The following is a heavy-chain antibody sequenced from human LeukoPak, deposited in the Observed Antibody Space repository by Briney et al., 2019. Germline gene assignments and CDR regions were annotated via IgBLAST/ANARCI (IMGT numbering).Heavy chain of an antibody. CDR1: GGTFSSYA. CDR2: NIPIFGIA. CDR3: ASFNSDIVVVPAAMTGMDV. J-gene: IGHJ6*02. V-gene: IGHV1-69*04. D-gene: IGHD2-2*01. Sequence: ASVKVSCKASGGTFSSYAISWGRQDPREGLEWMGKNIPIFGIANYAQKFQSRVTITPDTSTSTAYMELSSLRSEDTAVYYCASFNSDIVVVPAAMTGMDVWGQGTTVTVSS.